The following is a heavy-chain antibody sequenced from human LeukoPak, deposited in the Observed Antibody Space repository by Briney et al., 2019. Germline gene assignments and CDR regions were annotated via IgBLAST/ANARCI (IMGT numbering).Heavy chain of an antibody. CDR1: GGTFSSYA. CDR3: ARAVWGSSSWPTQYYYYYYYMDV. V-gene: IGHV1-69*13. D-gene: IGHD6-13*01. J-gene: IGHJ6*03. CDR2: IIPIFGTA. Sequence: ASVKVSCKASGGTFSSYAISWVRQAPGQGLEWMGGIIPIFGTANYAQKFQGRVTIPADESTSTAYMELSGLRSEDTAVYYCARAVWGSSSWPTQYYYYYYYMDVWGKGTTVTVSS.